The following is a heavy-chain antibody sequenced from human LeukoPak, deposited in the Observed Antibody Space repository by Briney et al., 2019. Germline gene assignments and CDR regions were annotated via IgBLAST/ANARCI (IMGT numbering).Heavy chain of an antibody. CDR2: ISAYNGNT. Sequence: GASVRVSCKASGYTFTSYGISWVRQAPGQGLEWMGWISAYNGNTNYAQKLQGRVTMTTDTSTSTACMELRSLRSDDTAVYYCARPYRGYPASGAFDIWGQGTMVTVSS. J-gene: IGHJ3*02. CDR3: ARPYRGYPASGAFDI. CDR1: GYTFTSYG. V-gene: IGHV1-18*01. D-gene: IGHD5-12*01.